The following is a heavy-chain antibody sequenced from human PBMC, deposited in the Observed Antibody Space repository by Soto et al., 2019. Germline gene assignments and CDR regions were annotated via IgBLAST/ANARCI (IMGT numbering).Heavy chain of an antibody. CDR1: GDSVNSDNYY. J-gene: IGHJ4*02. CDR2: XYXSXXX. V-gene: IGHV4-61*01. CDR3: AYGSSSAWIDF. D-gene: IGHD6-25*01. Sequence: SETRSLTCTVSGDSVNSDNYYWSWIRQPPGKRXEXIGXXYXSXXXNXXXXLKSRATISVDTSKNEFSLRLTSLTAADTAVYFCAYGSSSAWIDFWGQGTLVTVSS.